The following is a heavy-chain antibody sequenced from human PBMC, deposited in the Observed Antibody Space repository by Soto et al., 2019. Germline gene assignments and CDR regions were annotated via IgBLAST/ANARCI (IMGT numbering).Heavy chain of an antibody. CDR2: ISADNRNT. CDR3: ARPVYDDKSKWLDP. CDR1: GYMFDEYG. J-gene: IGHJ5*02. Sequence: EASVKVSCKASGYMFDEYGVTWVRQAPGQGLEWMGWISADNRNTNYAQAFRGRFTMTTDASTSTAYMELRSLRSDDTAIYYSARPVYDDKSKWLDPWGQGTLVTVSS. V-gene: IGHV1-18*01. D-gene: IGHD3-3*01.